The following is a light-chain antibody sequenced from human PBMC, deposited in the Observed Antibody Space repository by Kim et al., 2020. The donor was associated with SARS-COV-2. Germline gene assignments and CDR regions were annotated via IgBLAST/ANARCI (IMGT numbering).Light chain of an antibody. CDR1: QDISRW. V-gene: IGKV1D-12*01. J-gene: IGKJ4*01. CDR3: QQTHSFPHT. CDR2: EAS. Sequence: DIQMTQSPSSVSASVGDRVTITCRASQDISRWLGWYQQKPGKAPKVLIYEASNLKSGVPSRFSGSGSGTDFTLTINSLQTEDFATYYWQQTHSFPHTFGGGTKVDIK.